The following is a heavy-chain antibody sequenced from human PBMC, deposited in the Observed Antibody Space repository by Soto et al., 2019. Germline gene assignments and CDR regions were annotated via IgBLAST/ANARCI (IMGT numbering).Heavy chain of an antibody. J-gene: IGHJ4*02. V-gene: IGHV3-30*18. D-gene: IGHD6-19*01. CDR2: ISHNGVDK. Sequence: QVQLVESGGGVVQPGTSLRLSCAASGFTFSSYGIYWVRQAPGKGLEWVAVISHNGVDKRYADSVKGRFTISRDNSKNTLYLQMSSLRPDDTAVYYCAKTGAVAAMRYPFDFWGQGTLVTVSS. CDR3: AKTGAVAAMRYPFDF. CDR1: GFTFSSYG.